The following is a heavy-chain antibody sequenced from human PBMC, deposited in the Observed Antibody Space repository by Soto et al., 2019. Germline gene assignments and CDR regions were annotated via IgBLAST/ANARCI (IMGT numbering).Heavy chain of an antibody. CDR3: AKDRNTLYGMDV. Sequence: GGSLRLSCAASGFTFSSYGVHWVRQAPGKGLEWVAVISYDGSNKHYADSVKGRFTIPRDNSKNTLDLQMNSLRAEDTAVYYCAKDRNTLYGMDVWGQGTTVTVSS. D-gene: IGHD2-2*02. CDR2: ISYDGSNK. J-gene: IGHJ6*02. V-gene: IGHV3-30*18. CDR1: GFTFSSYG.